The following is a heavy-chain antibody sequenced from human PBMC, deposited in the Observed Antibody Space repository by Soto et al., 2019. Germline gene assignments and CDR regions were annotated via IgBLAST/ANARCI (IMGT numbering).Heavy chain of an antibody. Sequence: PSETLSLTCTVSGGSISSYYWSWIRQPPGKGLEWIGYIYYSGSTNYNPSLKSRVTISVDTSKNQFSLKLSSVTAADTAVYYCARDDLSGWSGGGVSWFDPWGQGTLVTVS. CDR3: ARDDLSGWSGGGVSWFDP. J-gene: IGHJ5*02. CDR2: IYYSGST. D-gene: IGHD6-19*01. CDR1: GGSISSYY. V-gene: IGHV4-59*01.